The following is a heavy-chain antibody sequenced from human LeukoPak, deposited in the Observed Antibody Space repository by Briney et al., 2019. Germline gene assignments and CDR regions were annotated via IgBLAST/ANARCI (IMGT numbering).Heavy chain of an antibody. CDR2: INSDGGST. CDR1: GFTFSSYW. D-gene: IGHD3-22*01. Sequence: PWGSLRLACAASGFTFSSYWMHWVRQAPGKGLVWFSRINSDGGSTSYADSVKGRFTISRDNAKNTLYLQMNSLRAEDTAVYYCAMGPYYYDSSGYYYWGQGTLVTVSS. V-gene: IGHV3-74*01. J-gene: IGHJ4*02. CDR3: AMGPYYYDSSGYYY.